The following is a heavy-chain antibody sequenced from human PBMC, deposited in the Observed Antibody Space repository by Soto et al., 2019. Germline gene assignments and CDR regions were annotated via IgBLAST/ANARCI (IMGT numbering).Heavy chain of an antibody. CDR3: ARQASRWEEDY. D-gene: IGHD1-26*01. J-gene: IGHJ4*02. CDR2: IFYSGTT. V-gene: IGHV4-39*01. CDR1: GGSIGSSSYY. Sequence: SETLSLTCTVSGGSIGSSSYYWAWIRQPPGKGLEWIGSIFYSGTTYYNPSLKSRVTISIDTSKNQFSLKLSSVTAADTAVYYCARQASRWEEDYWGQGTLVTVSS.